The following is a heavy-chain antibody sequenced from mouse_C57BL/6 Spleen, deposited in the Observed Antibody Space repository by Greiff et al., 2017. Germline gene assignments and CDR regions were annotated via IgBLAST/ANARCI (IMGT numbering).Heavy chain of an antibody. CDR2: LYPGVGEP. V-gene: IGHV1-82*01. Sequence: QVQLQQSGPELVKPGASVKTSCKAFGYASSSSWLNWVTQRPGKGLEWIGRLYPGVGEPTYNGKFKGKATLTADKSSSTAYMQLSRLTSEDSAVYFCARRDDGYYGYAMDYWGQGTSVTVSS. J-gene: IGHJ4*01. D-gene: IGHD2-3*01. CDR1: GYASSSSW. CDR3: ARRDDGYYGYAMDY.